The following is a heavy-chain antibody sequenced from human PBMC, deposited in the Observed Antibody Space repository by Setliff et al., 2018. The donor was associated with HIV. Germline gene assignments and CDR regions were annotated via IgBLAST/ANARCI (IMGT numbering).Heavy chain of an antibody. CDR3: ARVREEQLAPLPNWYFDL. CDR1: GFTFSSYG. J-gene: IGHJ2*01. CDR2: IRHDGTNK. D-gene: IGHD6-6*01. V-gene: IGHV3-30*02. Sequence: VGSLRLSCAASGFTFSSYGMHWVRQAPGKGLEWVAFIRHDGTNKYYADSVKGRFTISRDNSINTLYLQMNSLRAEDTAVYYCARVREEQLAPLPNWYFDLWGRGTLVTVSS.